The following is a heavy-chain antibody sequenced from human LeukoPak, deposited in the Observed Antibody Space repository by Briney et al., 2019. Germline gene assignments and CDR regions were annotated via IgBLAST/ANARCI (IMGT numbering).Heavy chain of an antibody. CDR1: GGSISSGSYY. Sequence: PSQTLSLTCTVSGGSISSGSYYWHWIRQPAGKGLEWIGRIYSRGSTNYNPSLKSRVTISEDTSKNQFSLKLSSVTAADTAVYYCARDRYSNLDYWGQGTLVTVSS. CDR2: IYSRGST. CDR3: ARDRYSNLDY. D-gene: IGHD4-11*01. J-gene: IGHJ4*02. V-gene: IGHV4-61*02.